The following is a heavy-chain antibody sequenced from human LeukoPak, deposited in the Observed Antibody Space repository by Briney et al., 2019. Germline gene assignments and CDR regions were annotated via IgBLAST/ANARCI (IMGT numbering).Heavy chain of an antibody. Sequence: SVKVSFKASGGTFSSYAISWVRQAHGQGLEWMGRIIPILGIANYAQKFQGRVTITADKSTSTAYMELSSLRSEDTAVYYCARDPWYYYGSGSPGDYWGQGTLVTLSS. V-gene: IGHV1-69*04. CDR2: IIPILGIA. CDR3: ARDPWYYYGSGSPGDY. D-gene: IGHD3-10*01. CDR1: GGTFSSYA. J-gene: IGHJ4*02.